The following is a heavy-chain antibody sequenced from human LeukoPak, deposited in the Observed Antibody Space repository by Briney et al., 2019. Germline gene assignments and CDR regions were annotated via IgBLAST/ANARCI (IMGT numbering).Heavy chain of an antibody. CDR1: GGSFSGYY. V-gene: IGHV4-34*01. CDR3: ARRMAVTTHYYYYGMDV. J-gene: IGHJ6*02. Sequence: SETLSLTCAVYGGSFSGYYWSWIRQPPGKGLEWIGEINHSGSTNYNPSLKSRVTISVDTSKNQFSLKLSSATAADTAVYYCARRMAVTTHYYYYGMDVWGQGTTVTVSS. D-gene: IGHD4-11*01. CDR2: INHSGST.